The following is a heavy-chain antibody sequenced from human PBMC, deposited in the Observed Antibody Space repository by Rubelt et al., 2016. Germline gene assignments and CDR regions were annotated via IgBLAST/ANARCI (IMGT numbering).Heavy chain of an antibody. V-gene: IGHV3-48*02. J-gene: IGHJ4*02. D-gene: IGHD3-22*01. Sequence: EVQLLESGGGLVQPGGSLRLSCAASGFTFSSYAMSWVRQAPGKGLEWVSYISSSSSTVYYADSVKGRFTISRDNARSSLYLQMNSLRDEDTAVYYCARAGGYYDSSGDFWGQGTLVTVSS. CDR2: ISSSSSTV. CDR3: ARAGGYYDSSGDF. CDR1: GFTFSSYA.